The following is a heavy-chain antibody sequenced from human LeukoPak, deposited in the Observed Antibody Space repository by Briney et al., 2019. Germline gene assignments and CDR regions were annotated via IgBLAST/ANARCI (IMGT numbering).Heavy chain of an antibody. CDR1: GGSISSYY. Sequence: SETLSLTCTVSGGSISSYYWSWIRRPAGKGLEWIGRIYTSGSTNYNPSLKSRVTMSVDTSKNQFSLKLSSVTAADTAVYYCARDIKVEGYYYDSSGYLLDYWGQGTLVTVSS. CDR3: ARDIKVEGYYYDSSGYLLDY. D-gene: IGHD3-22*01. J-gene: IGHJ4*02. V-gene: IGHV4-4*07. CDR2: IYTSGST.